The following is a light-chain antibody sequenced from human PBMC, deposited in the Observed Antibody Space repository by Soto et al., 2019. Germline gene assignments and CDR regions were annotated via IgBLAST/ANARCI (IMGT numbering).Light chain of an antibody. J-gene: IGLJ2*01. V-gene: IGLV2-14*01. CDR2: DVS. CDR3: SPYTSSSTYVV. Sequence: QSALTQPASVSGSPGQWITISCTGTSSDVGGYNYVSWYQQHPGKAPKLMIYDVSNRPSGVSNRFSGSKSGNTASLTISGLQAEDEADYYCSPYTSSSTYVVFGGGTKLTVL. CDR1: SSDVGGYNY.